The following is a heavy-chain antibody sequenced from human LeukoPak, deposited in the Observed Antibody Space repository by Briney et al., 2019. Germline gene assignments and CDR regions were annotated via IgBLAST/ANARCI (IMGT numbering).Heavy chain of an antibody. J-gene: IGHJ6*02. CDR1: GFTFSDYY. CDR3: ARDLPPGVYGSGSPYYYYGMDV. CDR2: ISSSGSTI. V-gene: IGHV3-11*01. D-gene: IGHD3-10*01. Sequence: GGSLRLSCAASGFTFSDYYMSWIRRAPGKGLEWVSYISSSGSTIYYADSVKGRFTISRDNAKNSLYLQMNSLRAEDTAVYYCARDLPPGVYGSGSPYYYYGMDVWGQGTTVTVSS.